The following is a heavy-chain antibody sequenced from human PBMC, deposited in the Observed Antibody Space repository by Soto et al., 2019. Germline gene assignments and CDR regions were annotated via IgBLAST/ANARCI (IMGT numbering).Heavy chain of an antibody. CDR1: GFTFSSYA. CDR2: ISGSGGST. J-gene: IGHJ6*02. CDR3: VRRQSLSYGHSGMDV. Sequence: GGSLRLSCAASGFTFSSYAMSWVRQAPGKGLEWVSAISGSGGSTYYADSVKGRFTISRDNGKGSVYLEMNGLRAGDTAVYFCVRRQSLSYGHSGMDVWGQGTTVTVSS. V-gene: IGHV3-23*01. D-gene: IGHD2-21*01.